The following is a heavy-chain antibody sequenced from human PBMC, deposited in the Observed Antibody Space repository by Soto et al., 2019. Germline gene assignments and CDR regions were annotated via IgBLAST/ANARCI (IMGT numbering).Heavy chain of an antibody. CDR1: CGSIINYY. CDR2: LXDSGCX. V-gene: IGHV4-59*08. J-gene: IGHJ6*04. Sequence: XXTLSLTCTVSCGSIINYYWSWIRQPPGXGLEWIGYLXDSGCXNNNHSPKSRVXISVDTSXXXFFLKLTSVIAEDTAMYYCARHVHSSSWGIDVWGKGTPVTVYS. CDR3: ARHVHSSSWGIDV. D-gene: IGHD3-22*01.